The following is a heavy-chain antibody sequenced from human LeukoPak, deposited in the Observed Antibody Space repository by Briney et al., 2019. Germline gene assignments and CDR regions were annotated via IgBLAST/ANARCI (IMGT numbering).Heavy chain of an antibody. V-gene: IGHV3-9*01. J-gene: IGHJ3*02. Sequence: QPGRSLRLSCAASGFTFDDYAMHWVRQAPGKGLEWVSAISWNSGSIGYADSVKGRFTISRDNAKNSLYLQMNSLRAEDTAVYYCANDYATGAFDIWGQGTMVTVSS. CDR1: GFTFDDYA. CDR3: ANDYATGAFDI. CDR2: ISWNSGSI. D-gene: IGHD1-1*01.